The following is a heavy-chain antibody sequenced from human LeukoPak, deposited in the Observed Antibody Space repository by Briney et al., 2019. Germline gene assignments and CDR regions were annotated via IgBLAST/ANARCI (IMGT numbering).Heavy chain of an antibody. V-gene: IGHV1-46*01. CDR3: VREDAHTYYFDF. D-gene: IGHD2-2*01. Sequence: GASVKVSCKTSGYTFTSYHMHWVRQAPGQGLEWVGILKSTGDTTVYAQKFQGRVTVTRDTSTSTVYMELSSLSSEDTAVYHCVREDAHTYYFDFWGPGTLVTVSS. J-gene: IGHJ4*02. CDR1: GYTFTSYH. CDR2: LKSTGDTT.